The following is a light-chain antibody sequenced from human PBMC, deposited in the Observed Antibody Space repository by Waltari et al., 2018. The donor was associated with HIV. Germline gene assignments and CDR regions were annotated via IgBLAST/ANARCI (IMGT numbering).Light chain of an antibody. V-gene: IGLV2-14*01. CDR1: SSDVGGYYY. CDR2: EVT. CDR3: TSYTSSSTLVV. Sequence: QSALTQPASVSGSLGQSITISCTGTSSDVGGYYYVSWYQHHPGKAPKLMIYEVTNRPSGVSNRFSGSKSGNTASLTISGLQAEDESDYYCTSYTSSSTLVVFGGGTNLTVL. J-gene: IGLJ2*01.